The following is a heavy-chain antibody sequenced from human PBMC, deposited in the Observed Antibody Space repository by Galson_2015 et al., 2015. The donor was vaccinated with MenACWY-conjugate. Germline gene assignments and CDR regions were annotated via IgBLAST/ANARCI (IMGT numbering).Heavy chain of an antibody. CDR2: INAGNGNT. D-gene: IGHD3-10*01. CDR1: GYTFTSYA. CDR3: AREGSGSTYYYDMDV. V-gene: IGHV1-3*01. Sequence: SVKVSCKASGYTFTSYAMHWVRQAPGQRLEWMGWINAGNGNTKYSQKFQGRVTITRDTSASTAYMEPSSLRSEDTAVYYCAREGSGSTYYYDMDVWGQGTTVTVSS. J-gene: IGHJ6*02.